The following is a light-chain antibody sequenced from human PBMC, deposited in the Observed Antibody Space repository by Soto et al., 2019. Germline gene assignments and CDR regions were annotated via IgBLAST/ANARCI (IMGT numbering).Light chain of an antibody. J-gene: IGKJ1*01. V-gene: IGKV3-20*01. CDR1: QSVNIN. CDR2: GTS. Sequence: EIVLTQSPGTLSLSPGERATLSCRASQSVNINLAWYQQKPGQAPRLLIYGTSTRATGVPARFSGSGSGTDFTLTISRLEPEDFAVYYCQQYGSSGTFGQGTKVDIK. CDR3: QQYGSSGT.